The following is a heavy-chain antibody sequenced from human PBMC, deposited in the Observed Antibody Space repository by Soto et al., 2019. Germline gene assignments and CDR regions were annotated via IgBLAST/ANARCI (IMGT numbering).Heavy chain of an antibody. Sequence: SVKVSCKASGGTFSSYAISWVRQAPGQGLEWMGGIIPIFGTANYAQKFQGRVTITADESTSTAYMELSSLRSEDTAVYYCARDQAASYDSSVYYYFDYGGQGTLVTVPS. CDR3: ARDQAASYDSSVYYYFDY. D-gene: IGHD3-22*01. CDR1: GGTFSSYA. CDR2: IIPIFGTA. V-gene: IGHV1-69*13. J-gene: IGHJ4*02.